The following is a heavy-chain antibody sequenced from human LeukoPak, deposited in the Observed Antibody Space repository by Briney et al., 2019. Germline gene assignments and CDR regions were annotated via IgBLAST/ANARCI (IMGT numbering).Heavy chain of an antibody. V-gene: IGHV4-34*01. Sequence: SETLSLTCAVYGGSFSGYYWSWIRQPPGKGLEWIGEINHSGSTNYNPSLKSRVTISVDTSKNQFSLKLSSVTAADTAVYYCARTPIYYDSSGHYASFDYWGQGTLVTVSS. CDR2: INHSGST. D-gene: IGHD3-22*01. CDR3: ARTPIYYDSSGHYASFDY. CDR1: GGSFSGYY. J-gene: IGHJ4*02.